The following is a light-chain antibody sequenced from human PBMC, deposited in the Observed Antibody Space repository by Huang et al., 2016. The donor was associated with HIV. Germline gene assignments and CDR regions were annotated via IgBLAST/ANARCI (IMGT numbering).Light chain of an antibody. CDR1: QSVYSSSTSKDY. V-gene: IGKV4-1*01. Sequence: DIIMTQSPDSLAVSLGERATLNCRSSQSVYSSSTSKDYMAWFQQKPGQPPRWPLFWASTREAGVPDRFSGSGSGTHFTLTIANLEAEDAAIYYCQQYYSSPQTFGQGTRVEVK. CDR3: QQYYSSPQT. CDR2: WAS. J-gene: IGKJ1*01.